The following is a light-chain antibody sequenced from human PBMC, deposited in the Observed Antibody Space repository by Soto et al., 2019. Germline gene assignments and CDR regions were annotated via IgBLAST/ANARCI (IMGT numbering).Light chain of an antibody. CDR3: QVWDSSSEHAV. CDR1: NIGSKS. Sequence: SYELTQPPSVSVAPGKTARITCGGNNIGSKSVHWYQQKPGQAPVLVIYYDSDRPSGIPERFSGSNSGNTATLTISRVEAGYEADYYCQVWDSSSEHAVFGGGTQLTVL. J-gene: IGLJ7*01. V-gene: IGLV3-21*04. CDR2: YDS.